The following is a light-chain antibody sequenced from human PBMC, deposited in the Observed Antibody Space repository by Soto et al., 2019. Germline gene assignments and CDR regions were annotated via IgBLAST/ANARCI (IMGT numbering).Light chain of an antibody. CDR1: QGMGSY. Sequence: DTQLTDSPPFLCASVGDRVTITCRASQGMGSYLAWYQQKPGIAHNLLLYAASPLHSGVTSRFRGSGSGTAFTLTSNTPQLADCASQYCQEVNNYPWTFGNGTKVEVK. V-gene: IGKV1-9*01. CDR3: QEVNNYPWT. CDR2: AAS. J-gene: IGKJ1*01.